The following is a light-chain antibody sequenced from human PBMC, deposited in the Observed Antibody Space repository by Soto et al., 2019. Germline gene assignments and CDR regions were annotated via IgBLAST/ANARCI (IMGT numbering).Light chain of an antibody. Sequence: QSALTQPPSSPGTPGQRGTISCSGSSSNIGSNTVNWYQQLPGTAPKLLIYSNNQRPSGVPDRFSGSKSGTSASLAISGLQSEDEADYYCAAWDDSLNGYVFGTGTKVTVL. CDR3: AAWDDSLNGYV. J-gene: IGLJ1*01. CDR1: SSNIGSNT. CDR2: SNN. V-gene: IGLV1-44*01.